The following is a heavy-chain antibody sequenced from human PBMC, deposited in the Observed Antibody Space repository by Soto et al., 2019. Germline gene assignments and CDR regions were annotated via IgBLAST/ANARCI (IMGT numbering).Heavy chain of an antibody. D-gene: IGHD5-12*01. CDR1: GASMNRDY. V-gene: IGHV4-59*12. J-gene: IGHJ4*02. CDR2: IYYSGST. Sequence: SETLSLTCTVPGASMNRDYWSWIRQPPGKGLQWIAYIYYSGSTNFNPSLKSRVTISVDTSKNQFSLKLSSVTAADTAVYYCARGWLQFWLDYWGQGTLVTVSS. CDR3: ARGWLQFWLDY.